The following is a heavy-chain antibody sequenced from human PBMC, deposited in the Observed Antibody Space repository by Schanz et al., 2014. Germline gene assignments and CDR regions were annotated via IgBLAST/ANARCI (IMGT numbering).Heavy chain of an antibody. V-gene: IGHV3-30*04. CDR2: ISYDGSNK. J-gene: IGHJ4*02. Sequence: QVQLVESGGGVVQPGGSLRLSCAASGFTFSSYAMHWVRQAPGKGLEWVAVISYDGSNKYYADSVKGRFTISRDSARNSLYLQMSSLRAEDTAVYYCARGTPFLCDYWGQGTLVTVSS. CDR3: ARGTPFLCDY. CDR1: GFTFSSYA. D-gene: IGHD3-16*01.